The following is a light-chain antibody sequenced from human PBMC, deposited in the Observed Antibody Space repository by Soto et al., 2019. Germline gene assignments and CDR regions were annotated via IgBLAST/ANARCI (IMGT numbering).Light chain of an antibody. CDR1: ETISSNL. V-gene: IGKV3-20*01. Sequence: EIVLTQSPGTLSVSPGERATLSCSASETISSNLLAWYQQKPGQAPSLLIYGTSSRATVIPDRFSGSGSGTDFTLTISRLEPEDSATYYCQQYASWTFGQGTKVEIK. CDR2: GTS. J-gene: IGKJ1*01. CDR3: QQYASWT.